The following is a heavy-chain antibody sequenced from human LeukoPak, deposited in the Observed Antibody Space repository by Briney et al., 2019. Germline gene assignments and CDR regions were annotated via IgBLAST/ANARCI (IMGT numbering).Heavy chain of an antibody. CDR3: AARSSGNPYF. CDR1: GLTLSNYW. CDR2: IKQDGSEK. Sequence: GGSLRLSCTASGLTLSNYWMIWVRQAPGKGLQWVAKIKQDGSEKYYVDSVKGRFTISRDNAENSLYLQMNSLRVEDTAVYYCAARSSGNPYFWGQGTLVTVSS. V-gene: IGHV3-7*03. D-gene: IGHD1-26*01. J-gene: IGHJ4*02.